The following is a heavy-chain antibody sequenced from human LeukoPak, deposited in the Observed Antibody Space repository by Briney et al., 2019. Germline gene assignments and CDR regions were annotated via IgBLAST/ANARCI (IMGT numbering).Heavy chain of an antibody. CDR2: IWYDGSNK. J-gene: IGHJ4*02. CDR1: GFTFSSYG. CDR3: AKGTWDTAMVPDY. D-gene: IGHD5-18*01. Sequence: PGRSLRLSCAAPGFTFSSYGMHWVRQAPGKGLEWVAVIWYDGSNKYYADSVKGRFTISRDNSKNTLYLQMNSLRAEDTAVYYCAKGTWDTAMVPDYWGQGTLVTVSS. V-gene: IGHV3-33*06.